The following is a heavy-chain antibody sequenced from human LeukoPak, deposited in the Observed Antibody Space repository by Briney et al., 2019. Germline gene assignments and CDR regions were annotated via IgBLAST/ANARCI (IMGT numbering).Heavy chain of an antibody. CDR2: ITPFNGNT. J-gene: IGHJ6*02. Sequence: ASVKVSCKASGGTSSSYAISWVRQAPGQALEWMGWITPFNGNTNYAQKFQDRVTITRDRSMSTAYMELSSLRSEDTAMYYCASQRITIFGVVRRGMDVWGQGTTVTVSS. V-gene: IGHV1-45*02. D-gene: IGHD3-3*01. CDR3: ASQRITIFGVVRRGMDV. CDR1: GGTSSSYA.